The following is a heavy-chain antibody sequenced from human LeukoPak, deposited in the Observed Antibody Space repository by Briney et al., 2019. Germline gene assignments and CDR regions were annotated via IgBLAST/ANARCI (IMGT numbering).Heavy chain of an antibody. J-gene: IGHJ5*02. V-gene: IGHV4-38-2*02. D-gene: IGHD4-23*01. CDR3: ARVGGNSYNWFDP. CDR2: IYHSGST. CDR1: GYSISSGYY. Sequence: PSETLSLTCTVSGYSISSGYYWGWIRQPPGKGLEWIGSIYHSGSTYYNPSLKSRVTISVDTSKNQFSLKLSSVTAADTAVYYCARVGGNSYNWFDPWGQGTLVTVSS.